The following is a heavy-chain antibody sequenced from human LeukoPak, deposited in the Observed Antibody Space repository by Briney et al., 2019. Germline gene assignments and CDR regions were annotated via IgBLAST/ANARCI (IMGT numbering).Heavy chain of an antibody. V-gene: IGHV3-23*01. J-gene: IGHJ3*02. CDR3: VSRYCSSTSCYAFDI. CDR2: ISGSGGST. CDR1: GFTFSSYA. D-gene: IGHD2-2*01. Sequence: PGGSLRLSCAASGFTFSSYAMSWVRQAPGKGLEWVSAISGSGGSTYYADSVKGRLTISRDNAKNSLYLEMNSLRAEDTAVYYCVSRYCSSTSCYAFDIWGQGTLVTVSS.